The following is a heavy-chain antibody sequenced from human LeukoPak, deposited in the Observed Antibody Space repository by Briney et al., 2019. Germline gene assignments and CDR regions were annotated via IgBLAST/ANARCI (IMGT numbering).Heavy chain of an antibody. CDR2: IRYDGTNK. Sequence: GGSLRLSYAASGLTFRNYGMHWVRQAPGKGLQWLAFIRYDGTNKYHADSVKGRFTVSRDNSENTLYLQMNSLRVEDTAVYYCATDFPCTTATCYWGYWGQGTLVTVSS. D-gene: IGHD2-2*01. J-gene: IGHJ4*02. V-gene: IGHV3-30*02. CDR1: GLTFRNYG. CDR3: ATDFPCTTATCYWGY.